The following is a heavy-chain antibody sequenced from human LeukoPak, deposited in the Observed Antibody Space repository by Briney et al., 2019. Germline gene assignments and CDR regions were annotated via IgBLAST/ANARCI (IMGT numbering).Heavy chain of an antibody. CDR2: TYSGGST. V-gene: IGHV3-53*01. CDR1: GFTISSFS. Sequence: PGGSLRLSCAASGFTISSFSMNWVRQAPGKGLEWVSVTYSGGSTYYADSVKGRFTISRDNSKNTLYLQMNSLRAEDTAVYYCARVYYGSGSLYYYYYYMDVWGKGTTVTISS. J-gene: IGHJ6*03. D-gene: IGHD3-10*01. CDR3: ARVYYGSGSLYYYYYYMDV.